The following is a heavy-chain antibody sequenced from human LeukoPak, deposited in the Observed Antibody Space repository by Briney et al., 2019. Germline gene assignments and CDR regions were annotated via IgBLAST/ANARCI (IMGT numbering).Heavy chain of an antibody. D-gene: IGHD6-13*01. CDR3: ARVGHIVAAGTYDW. CDR2: ISYSGSP. J-gene: IGHJ4*02. V-gene: IGHV4-59*08. Sequence: PSETLSLTCTVSGASISSYYWSWLRQPPGKGLAWIGYISYSGSPNYNPSLKSRVTISADTSKNQFSLNLRSVTAADTAVYYCARVGHIVAAGTYDWWGQGTLVTVSS. CDR1: GASISSYY.